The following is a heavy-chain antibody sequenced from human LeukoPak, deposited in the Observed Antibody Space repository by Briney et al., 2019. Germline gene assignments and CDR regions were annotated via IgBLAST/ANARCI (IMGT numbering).Heavy chain of an antibody. CDR3: ARSKGNNYYDSSGYYYFDY. CDR2: IIPIFGTA. D-gene: IGHD3-22*01. V-gene: IGHV1-69*05. Sequence: GASVKVSCKASGGTFSSYAISWVRQAPGQGLEWMGRIIPIFGTANYAQKFQGRVTTTTDESTSTAYMELSSLRSEDTAVYYCARSKGNNYYDSSGYYYFDYWGQGTLVTVSS. CDR1: GGTFSSYA. J-gene: IGHJ4*02.